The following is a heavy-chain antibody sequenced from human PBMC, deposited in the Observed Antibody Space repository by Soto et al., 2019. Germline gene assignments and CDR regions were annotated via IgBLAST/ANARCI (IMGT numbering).Heavy chain of an antibody. D-gene: IGHD3-9*01. V-gene: IGHV3-21*01. CDR3: ARDPSSTYYDILTGFSPDYGMDV. Sequence: GGSLRLSCAASGFTFSSYSMNWVRQAPGKGLEWVSSISSSSSYIYYADSVKGRFTISRDNAKNSLYLQMNSLRAEDTAVYYCARDPSSTYYDILTGFSPDYGMDVWGQGTTVTVSS. CDR1: GFTFSSYS. CDR2: ISSSSSYI. J-gene: IGHJ6*02.